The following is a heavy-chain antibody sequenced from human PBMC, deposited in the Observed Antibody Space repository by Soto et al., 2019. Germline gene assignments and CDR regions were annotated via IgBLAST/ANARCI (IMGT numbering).Heavy chain of an antibody. CDR1: GFTFSSYA. V-gene: IGHV3-23*01. J-gene: IGHJ4*02. CDR3: ASSTSSGWPYYFDY. CDR2: ISGSGGRT. Sequence: GGSLRLSCAASGFTFSSYAMSWVRQAPGKGLEWVSAISGSGGRTYYADSVKGRFTISRDNSKNTLYLQMNSLRAEDTAVYHCASSTSSGWPYYFDYWGQGTLVTVSS. D-gene: IGHD6-19*01.